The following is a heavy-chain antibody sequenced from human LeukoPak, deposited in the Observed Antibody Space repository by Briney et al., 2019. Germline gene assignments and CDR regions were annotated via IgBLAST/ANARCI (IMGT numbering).Heavy chain of an antibody. CDR3: AKDPHIVVVTAIIDY. Sequence: PGGSLRLSCAASGFTFSSYAMSWVRQAPGKGPEWVSAISGSGGTTYYADSVKGRFTISRDNSKNTLYLQMNSLRAEDTAVYYCAKDPHIVVVTAIIDYWGQGTLVTVSS. CDR2: ISGSGGTT. J-gene: IGHJ4*02. CDR1: GFTFSSYA. D-gene: IGHD2-21*02. V-gene: IGHV3-23*01.